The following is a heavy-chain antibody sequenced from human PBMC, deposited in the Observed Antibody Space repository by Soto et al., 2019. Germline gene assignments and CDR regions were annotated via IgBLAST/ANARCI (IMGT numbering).Heavy chain of an antibody. Sequence: QVQLVESGGGLVKPGGSLRLSCAASGFTFSDYYMSWIRQAPGKGLEWVSYISSSSSYTNYADSVKGRFTISRDNAKNSLYLQMNSLRAEDTAVYYCARLSFLSDIVVVPAADPAFDPWGQGTLVTVSS. D-gene: IGHD2-2*01. J-gene: IGHJ5*02. V-gene: IGHV3-11*06. CDR2: ISSSSSYT. CDR1: GFTFSDYY. CDR3: ARLSFLSDIVVVPAADPAFDP.